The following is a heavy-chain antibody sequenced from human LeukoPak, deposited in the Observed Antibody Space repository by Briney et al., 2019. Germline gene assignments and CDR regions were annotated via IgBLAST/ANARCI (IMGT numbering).Heavy chain of an antibody. CDR1: GFTFRTYW. CDR2: INSDGNII. V-gene: IGHV3-74*01. CDR3: VAGMGNY. Sequence: GGSLRLSCAASGFTFRTYWMHWVRQVPGKGLVWVSRINSDGNIITYADSVKGRFTISRDNTRNMVYLQMSSLTAEDSAVYYCVAGMGNYWGQGTLVSV. D-gene: IGHD1-26*01. J-gene: IGHJ4*02.